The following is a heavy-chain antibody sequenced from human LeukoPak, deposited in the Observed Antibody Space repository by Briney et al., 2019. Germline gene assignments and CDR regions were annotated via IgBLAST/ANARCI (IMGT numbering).Heavy chain of an antibody. CDR2: IYCDGNT. Sequence: GGSLRLSCAASGFTVRSHYMTWVRQAPGKGLEWVSVIYCDGNTYYADSVKGRFTISRDNTKNSLYLQMNSLRADDTAVYYCARDVGFIVGATPGAFDIWGQGTMVTVSS. CDR3: ARDVGFIVGATPGAFDI. CDR1: GFTVRSHY. D-gene: IGHD1-26*01. J-gene: IGHJ3*02. V-gene: IGHV3-66*01.